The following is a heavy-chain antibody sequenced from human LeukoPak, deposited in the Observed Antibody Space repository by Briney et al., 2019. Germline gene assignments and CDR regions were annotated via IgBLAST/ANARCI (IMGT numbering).Heavy chain of an antibody. D-gene: IGHD1-1*01. J-gene: IGHJ4*02. Sequence: ASVKVSCKASGYTFSGYFVHWVRQAPGQGLEWMGRINAGSGDTEFAQNFQGRVTMTRDTFVSTAYMEVSGLTSDDTAMYYCARDLSSTPNWELDHWGQGTLVTVSS. CDR1: GYTFSGYF. CDR3: ARDLSSTPNWELDH. V-gene: IGHV1-2*06. CDR2: INAGSGDT.